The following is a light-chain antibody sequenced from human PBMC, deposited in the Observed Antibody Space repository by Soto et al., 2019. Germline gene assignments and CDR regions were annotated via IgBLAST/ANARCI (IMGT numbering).Light chain of an antibody. Sequence: EIVMTQSPATLSVSPGERVTLSCRASQSVNSNLGWYQQKPGQAPRLLIYAASTRAIGIPARFSGSGSGTEFTLTISSLQSEDFAVYYCQQYKNWPRTFGQGTKLEIK. CDR3: QQYKNWPRT. CDR2: AAS. CDR1: QSVNSN. J-gene: IGKJ2*01. V-gene: IGKV3-15*01.